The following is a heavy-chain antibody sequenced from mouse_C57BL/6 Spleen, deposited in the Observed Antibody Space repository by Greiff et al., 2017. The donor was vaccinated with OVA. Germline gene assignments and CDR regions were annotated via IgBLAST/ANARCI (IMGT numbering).Heavy chain of an antibody. CDR3: ARRGTTLLWYFDV. CDR2: IYPRSGNT. V-gene: IGHV1-81*01. Sequence: VQLQQPGAELARPGASVKLSCKASGYTFTSSGISWVKQRTGQGLEWIGEIYPRSGNTYYNEKFKGKATLTADKSSSTAYMELRSLTSEDSAVYFCARRGTTLLWYFDVWGTGTTVTVSS. D-gene: IGHD1-1*01. CDR1: GYTFTSSG. J-gene: IGHJ1*03.